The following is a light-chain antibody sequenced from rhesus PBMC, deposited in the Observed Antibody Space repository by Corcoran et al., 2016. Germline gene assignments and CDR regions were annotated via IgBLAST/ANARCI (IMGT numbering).Light chain of an antibody. Sequence: DIQMTQSPSSLSASVGDRVTITCQASQSLSNYLNWYQQKPGKIPKLLIYRASSLQSGIPSRFSGSGSGTDCTLTISSLQPEDFATYYCQQGYSYPLTFGGGTKVELK. J-gene: IGKJ4*01. V-gene: IGKV1S9*01. CDR3: QQGYSYPLT. CDR1: QSLSNY. CDR2: RAS.